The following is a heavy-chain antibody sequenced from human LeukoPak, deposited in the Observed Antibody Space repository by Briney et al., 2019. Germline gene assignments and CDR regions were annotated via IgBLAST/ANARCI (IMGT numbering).Heavy chain of an antibody. CDR1: TFTFSNYW. D-gene: IGHD2-2*01. J-gene: IGHJ6*02. CDR3: ARAQSGHCSSTSCYDYGMDV. V-gene: IGHV3-7*01. Sequence: GGSLGLSCAASTFTFSNYWMSWVRQPPGKGLEWVANINQNGSEKYYADSVKGRFTFSRDNAKNSLYLQMNCLRAEDTAVYYCARAQSGHCSSTSCYDYGMDVWGQGTTVTVSS. CDR2: INQNGSEK.